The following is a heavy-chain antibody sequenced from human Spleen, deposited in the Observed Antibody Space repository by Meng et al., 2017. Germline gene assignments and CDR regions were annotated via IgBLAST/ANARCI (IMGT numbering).Heavy chain of an antibody. J-gene: IGHJ5*02. CDR1: GYTFTGYY. Sequence: ASVKVSCKASGYTFTGYYMHWVRQAPGQGREWMGWMNPNSGNTGYAQKFQGRVTMTRNTSISTAYMELSSLRSEDTAVYYCARVKLGLRFLEWLPNWFDPWGQGTLVTVSS. CDR2: MNPNSGNT. V-gene: IGHV1-8*02. CDR3: ARVKLGLRFLEWLPNWFDP. D-gene: IGHD3-3*01.